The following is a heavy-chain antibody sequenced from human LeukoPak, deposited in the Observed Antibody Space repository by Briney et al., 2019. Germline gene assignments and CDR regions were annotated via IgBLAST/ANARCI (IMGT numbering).Heavy chain of an antibody. J-gene: IGHJ4*02. V-gene: IGHV3-9*01. Sequence: GGSLRLSCAASGFTFDDYAMHWVRQAPGKGLEWVSGISWNSGSIGYADSVKGRFTISRDNAKNSLYLQMNSLRAEDTALNYCAVSSSGYWGQGTLVTVSS. CDR1: GFTFDDYA. CDR2: ISWNSGSI. CDR3: AVSSSGY. D-gene: IGHD6-6*01.